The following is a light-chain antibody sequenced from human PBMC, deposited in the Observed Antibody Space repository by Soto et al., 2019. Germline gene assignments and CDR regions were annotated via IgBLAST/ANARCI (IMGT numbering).Light chain of an antibody. Sequence: EKVKTQAAAASAKTPGERATLSCRASQSVSSFLAWYQQKPGQAPRLLIYGASTRATGIPARFSGSGSGTEFTLTISSLEPEDFAVYYCQQCDNWPPITFGQGTRLEIK. CDR1: QSVSSF. CDR3: QQCDNWPPIT. V-gene: IGKV3-15*01. CDR2: GAS. J-gene: IGKJ5*01.